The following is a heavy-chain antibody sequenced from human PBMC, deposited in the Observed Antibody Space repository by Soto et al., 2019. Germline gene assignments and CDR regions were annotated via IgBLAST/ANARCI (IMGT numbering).Heavy chain of an antibody. Sequence: PGGSLRLSCAASGFTFSSYSMNWVRQAPGKGLEWVSSISSSSSYIYYADSVKGRFTISRDNAKNSLYLQMNSLRAEDTAVYYCARGDYSGSYAGCFDPWGQGTLVTAPQ. V-gene: IGHV3-21*01. CDR3: ARGDYSGSYAGCFDP. D-gene: IGHD1-26*01. CDR2: ISSSSSYI. J-gene: IGHJ5*02. CDR1: GFTFSSYS.